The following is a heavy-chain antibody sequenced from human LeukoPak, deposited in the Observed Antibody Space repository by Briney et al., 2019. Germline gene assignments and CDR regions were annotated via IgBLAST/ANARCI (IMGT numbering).Heavy chain of an antibody. J-gene: IGHJ4*02. D-gene: IGHD1-14*01. CDR1: GFTFSSYG. Sequence: GWALRLSCAPSGFTFSSYGMLWLRQAPPTGLEGVAFIRYDGSNKYYADSVKCRFTISRANSENTLYMQMNNLRAEDTAVYYCAKATGYLLWGQGTLVVVSS. CDR3: AKATGYLL. V-gene: IGHV3-30*02. CDR2: IRYDGSNK.